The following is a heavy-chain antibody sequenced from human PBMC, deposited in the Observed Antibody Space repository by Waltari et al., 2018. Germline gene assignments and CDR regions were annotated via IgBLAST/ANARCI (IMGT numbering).Heavy chain of an antibody. D-gene: IGHD2-15*01. J-gene: IGHJ4*02. CDR1: GCTFSSYA. Sequence: QVQLVQSGAEVKKPGSSVKVPFKASGCTFSSYAISWVRQAPGQGLEWMGGIIPIFGKANYAQKFQGRVTITADESTSTAYMELSSLRSEDTAVYYCARAHCSGGSCARHHFDYWGQGTLVTVSS. V-gene: IGHV1-69*01. CDR3: ARAHCSGGSCARHHFDY. CDR2: IIPIFGKA.